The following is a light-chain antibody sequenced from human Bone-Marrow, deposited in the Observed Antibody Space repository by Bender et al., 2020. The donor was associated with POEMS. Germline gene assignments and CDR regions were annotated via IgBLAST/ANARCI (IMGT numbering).Light chain of an antibody. J-gene: IGLJ3*02. V-gene: IGLV2-8*01. CDR3: QSYDNSLGGWV. CDR2: GYN. Sequence: QSALTQPPSASGSPGQSVTISCTGTRSDIGSYNYVSWYQHHPLRAPKLLIYGYNNRPSGVPDRFSGSKSGTSASLAITGLQAEDEGDYYCQSYDNSLGGWVFGGGTKLTVL. CDR1: RSDIGSYNY.